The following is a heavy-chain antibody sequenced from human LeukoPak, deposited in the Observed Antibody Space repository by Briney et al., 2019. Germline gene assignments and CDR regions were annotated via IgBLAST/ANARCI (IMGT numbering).Heavy chain of an antibody. CDR3: AREGVVVSAAVDY. J-gene: IGHJ4*02. V-gene: IGHV3-11*06. D-gene: IGHD2-2*01. Sequence: GGSLRLSCAASGFTFSDYYMSWIRQAPGKGLEWVSYISSSSSYTNYADSVKGRFTISRDNAKNSLYLQMNSLRAEDTAVYYCAREGVVVSAAVDYWGQGTLVTVSS. CDR2: ISSSSSYT. CDR1: GFTFSDYY.